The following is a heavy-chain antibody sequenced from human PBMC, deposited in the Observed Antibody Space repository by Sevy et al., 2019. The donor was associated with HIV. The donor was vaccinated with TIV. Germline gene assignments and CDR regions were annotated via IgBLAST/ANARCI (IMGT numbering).Heavy chain of an antibody. Sequence: ASVKVSCKASGGTFSSYAISWVRQAPGQGLEWMGGIIPIFGTVNYAQKFQGRVTITADESTSTAYMELSSLRSEDTAVYYCARVGVGSDCSSTSCPGDYYGMDVWGQGTTVTVSS. CDR2: IIPIFGTV. V-gene: IGHV1-69*13. J-gene: IGHJ6*02. CDR3: ARVGVGSDCSSTSCPGDYYGMDV. CDR1: GGTFSSYA. D-gene: IGHD2-2*01.